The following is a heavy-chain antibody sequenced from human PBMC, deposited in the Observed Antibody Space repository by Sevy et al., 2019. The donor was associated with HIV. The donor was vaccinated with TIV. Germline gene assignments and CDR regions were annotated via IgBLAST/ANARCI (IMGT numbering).Heavy chain of an antibody. Sequence: GESLKISCKGSGYDFSTYWIAWVRQMPGKGLELMGIIFPGDSDTRYSPSFQGQVTIPAEDSIRTSYLQWRSLKASDTAIYYCARRGILLRGGDYFYYGLDVWGQGTTVTVSS. CDR2: IFPGDSDT. CDR1: GYDFSTYW. V-gene: IGHV5-51*01. J-gene: IGHJ6*02. D-gene: IGHD1-26*01. CDR3: ARRGILLRGGDYFYYGLDV.